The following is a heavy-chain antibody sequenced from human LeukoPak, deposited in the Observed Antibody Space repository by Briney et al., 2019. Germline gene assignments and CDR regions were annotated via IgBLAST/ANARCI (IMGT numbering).Heavy chain of an antibody. J-gene: IGHJ3*02. Sequence: GGSLRLSCAASGFTFSNYWMSWVRQAPGKGLEWVANIKQDESEIYYVDSVKGRFTISRDNAKNSLYLQMNSLRAEDTAVYYCARDLYYDFWSGSDAFDIWGQGTMVTVSS. CDR3: ARDLYYDFWSGSDAFDI. D-gene: IGHD3-3*01. V-gene: IGHV3-7*03. CDR1: GFTFSNYW. CDR2: IKQDESEI.